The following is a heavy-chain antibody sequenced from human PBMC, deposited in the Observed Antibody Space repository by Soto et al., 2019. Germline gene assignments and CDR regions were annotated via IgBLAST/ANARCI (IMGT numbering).Heavy chain of an antibody. Sequence: SETLSLTCTVSGGSISSYYWSWIRQPPGKGLEWIGYIYYSGSTNYNPSLKSRVTISVDTSKNQFSLKLSSVTAADTAVYYCAVTTFGGVIAKIDAFDIWGQGTMVTVSS. CDR1: GGSISSYY. CDR3: AVTTFGGVIAKIDAFDI. V-gene: IGHV4-59*01. CDR2: IYYSGST. J-gene: IGHJ3*02. D-gene: IGHD3-16*02.